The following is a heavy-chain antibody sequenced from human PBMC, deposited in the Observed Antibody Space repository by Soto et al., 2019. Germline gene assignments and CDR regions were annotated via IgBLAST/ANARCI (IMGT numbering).Heavy chain of an antibody. CDR2: ISNYNGIT. CDR3: AESMGGAGTYVS. V-gene: IGHV1-18*01. CDR1: GYICTSYG. J-gene: IGHJ4*02. D-gene: IGHD3-10*01. Sequence: QVELVQSGAEVKKPGASVKVSCQASGYICTSYGISWVRQAPGEGLEWMGWISNYNGITNYAQKVQGRVTLTTDRSTSTAYMELRSLRSDDTAVYYCAESMGGAGTYVSWGQGTLVTVSS.